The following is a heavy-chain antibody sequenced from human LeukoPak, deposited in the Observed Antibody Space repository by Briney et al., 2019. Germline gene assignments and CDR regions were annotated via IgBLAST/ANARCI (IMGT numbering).Heavy chain of an antibody. CDR3: ASGNYYYGMDV. J-gene: IGHJ6*02. D-gene: IGHD1-26*01. Sequence: ASVKVSCKASGYTFSIQAMNWVRQAPGQRLEWMGWISAYNGNTNYAQKLQGRVTMTTDTSTSTAYMELRSLRSDDTAVYYCASGNYYYGMDVWGQGTTVTVSS. V-gene: IGHV1-18*01. CDR2: ISAYNGNT. CDR1: GYTFSIQA.